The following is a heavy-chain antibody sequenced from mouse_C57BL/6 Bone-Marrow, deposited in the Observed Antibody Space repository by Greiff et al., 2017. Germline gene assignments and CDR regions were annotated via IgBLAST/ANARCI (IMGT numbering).Heavy chain of an antibody. CDR2: IHPSDSDT. J-gene: IGHJ3*01. D-gene: IGHD2-5*01. Sequence: QVQLQQPGAELVKPGASVKVSCKASGYTFTSYWMHWVKQRPGQGLEWIGRIHPSDSDTNYNQKFKGKATLTVDKSSSTAYMQLRSLTSEDSAVYDCSIGGYSNFFAYWGQGTLVTDSA. CDR3: SIGGYSNFFAY. CDR1: GYTFTSYW. V-gene: IGHV1-74*01.